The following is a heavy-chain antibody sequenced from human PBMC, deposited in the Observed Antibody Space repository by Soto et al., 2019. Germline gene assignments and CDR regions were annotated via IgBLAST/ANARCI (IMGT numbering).Heavy chain of an antibody. J-gene: IGHJ6*02. Sequence: SETLSLTCTVSGGSISNGDYYWSWIRQPPGKGLEWIGYIYYSGSTYYNPSLKSRVTISVDTSKNQFSLKLSSVTAADTAVYYCAREYYYDSSGYPESMDMDVWGQGTTVTVSS. CDR1: GGSISNGDYY. CDR2: IYYSGST. V-gene: IGHV4-30-4*01. CDR3: AREYYYDSSGYPESMDMDV. D-gene: IGHD3-22*01.